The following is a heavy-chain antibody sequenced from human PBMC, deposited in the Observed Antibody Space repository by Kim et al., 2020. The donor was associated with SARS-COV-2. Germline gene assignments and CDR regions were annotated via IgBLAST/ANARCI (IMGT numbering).Heavy chain of an antibody. V-gene: IGHV3-48*03. Sequence: GGSLRLSCAASDFIFRNYEMNWVRLAPGKGLEWVSYINDIGETKYYADSVKGRFTVSRDNAKNSLYLQMNSLRAEDTAIYYCARKSYIANFQYHYSGMDVWGPGTTVTVSS. J-gene: IGHJ6*02. CDR1: DFIFRNYE. D-gene: IGHD2-15*01. CDR2: INDIGETK. CDR3: ARKSYIANFQYHYSGMDV.